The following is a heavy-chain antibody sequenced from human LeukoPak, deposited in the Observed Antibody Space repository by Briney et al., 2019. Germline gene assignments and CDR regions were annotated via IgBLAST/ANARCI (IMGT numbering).Heavy chain of an antibody. Sequence: SVKVSCKASGFTFTSSAVQWVRQARGQRLEWIGWIVVGSGNTNYAQKFQERVTITRDMSTSTAYMELSSLRSEDTAVYYCAAVAIVVVHNDAFDIWGQGTMVTVSS. CDR2: IVVGSGNT. CDR3: AAVAIVVVHNDAFDI. CDR1: GFTFTSSA. J-gene: IGHJ3*02. V-gene: IGHV1-58*01. D-gene: IGHD2-21*01.